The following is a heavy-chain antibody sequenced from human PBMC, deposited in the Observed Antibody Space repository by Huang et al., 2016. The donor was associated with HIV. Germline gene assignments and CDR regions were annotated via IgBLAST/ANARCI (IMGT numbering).Heavy chain of an antibody. D-gene: IGHD3-10*01. CDR1: GGTLSSFS. J-gene: IGHJ4*02. V-gene: IGHV1-69*13. CDR3: ARGVGNSNRGFDI. Sequence: QVQLVQSGAEVKKPGSSVKVSCKASGGTLSSFSFTWVRQAPGQGIEWMGEIIPNFDTTGYTPKFQGRVTLTADEFTSTAFRELSGLTSEDTAVYYCARGVGNSNRGFDIWGQGTLVIVS. CDR2: IIPNFDTT.